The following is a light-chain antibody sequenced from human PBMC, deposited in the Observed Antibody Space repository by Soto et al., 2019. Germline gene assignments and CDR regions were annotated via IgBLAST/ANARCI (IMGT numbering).Light chain of an antibody. Sequence: IQVTQSNTSLSASXGDRVTITCLASQIISTWLAWYQQEPGKAPKLLIHTASSLQSGVPSRFSGSGSGTDFTLTISSLHPDDFATYYCQQYNSYPPTFGQGTKV. CDR1: QIISTW. CDR2: TAS. CDR3: QQYNSYPPT. V-gene: IGKV1-5*03. J-gene: IGKJ1*01.